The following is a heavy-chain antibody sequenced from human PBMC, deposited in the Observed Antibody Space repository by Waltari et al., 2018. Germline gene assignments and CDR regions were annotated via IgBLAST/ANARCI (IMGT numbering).Heavy chain of an antibody. CDR3: TTGIEYSSSSIYFDS. D-gene: IGHD6-6*01. V-gene: IGHV3-15*01. CDR1: GFTFPNAW. CDR2: IKRKADGGTT. J-gene: IGHJ4*02. Sequence: EVQLVESGGGLVKPGESLRLSCAASGFTFPNAWLTWFRQAPGKGLEWVGRIKRKADGGTTDYAAAVKGRFTISRDDSKNTLYLQMNSLKAEDTAVYYCTTGIEYSSSSIYFDSWGQGTLVTVSS.